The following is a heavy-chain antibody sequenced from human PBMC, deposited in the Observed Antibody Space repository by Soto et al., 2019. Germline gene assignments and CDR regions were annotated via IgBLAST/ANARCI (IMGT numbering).Heavy chain of an antibody. D-gene: IGHD1-26*01. CDR2: IRSKGNSYAT. Sequence: GGSLRLSCAASGITLSGSAMHWVRHSYGKGLEWVGRIRSKGNSYATAYAASVKGRFTISRDDSKNTAYLQMNSLKTEDTAVYYCTGVGATKGYYYGMDVWGQGTTVTVAS. J-gene: IGHJ6*02. V-gene: IGHV3-73*01. CDR1: GITLSGSA. CDR3: TGVGATKGYYYGMDV.